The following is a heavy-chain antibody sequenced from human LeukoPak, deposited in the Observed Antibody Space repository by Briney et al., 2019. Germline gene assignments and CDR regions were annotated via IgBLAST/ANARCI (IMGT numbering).Heavy chain of an antibody. CDR1: GGSISSSSYY. D-gene: IGHD3-10*01. V-gene: IGHV4-39*07. Sequence: SETLSLTCTVSGGSISSSSYYWSWIRQPPGKGLEWIGEINHSGSTNYNPSLKSRVTISVDTSKNQFSLKLSSVTAADTAVYYCARAHAKYYGSGSPINWFDPWGQGTLVTVSS. CDR2: INHSGST. CDR3: ARAHAKYYGSGSPINWFDP. J-gene: IGHJ5*02.